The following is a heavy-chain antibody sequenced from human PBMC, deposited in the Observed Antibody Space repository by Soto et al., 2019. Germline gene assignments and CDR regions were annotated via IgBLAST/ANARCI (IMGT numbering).Heavy chain of an antibody. CDR2: ISYDGSNK. J-gene: IGHJ6*02. V-gene: IGHV3-30*18. D-gene: IGHD2-2*01. CDR1: GFIFNTYG. Sequence: QVQLVESGGGVVQPGRSLRLSCAASGFIFNTYGMHWVRQAPGKGLEWVAVISYDGSNKYYAGSVKGRLTISRHNSKNTLYLQMNSLRAEDTAVYYCAKGQHCSTTSCYFYFYGMDVWGQGTKVAVSS. CDR3: AKGQHCSTTSCYFYFYGMDV.